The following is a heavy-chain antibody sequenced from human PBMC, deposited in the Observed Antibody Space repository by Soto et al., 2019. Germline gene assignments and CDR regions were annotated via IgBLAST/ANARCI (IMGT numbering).Heavy chain of an antibody. D-gene: IGHD3-22*01. CDR2: IIPIFGTA. J-gene: IGHJ4*02. CDR1: GGTFSSYA. V-gene: IGHV1-69*12. CDR3: ASHYDSSGYYYRGLDY. Sequence: QVQLVQSGAEVKKPGSSVKVSCKASGGTFSSYAISWVRQAPGQGLEWLGGIIPIFGTADYAQKFQGRVTITAAESTSTGDMELSSLRSEDPAVYYCASHYDSSGYYYRGLDYWGQGTLVTVSS.